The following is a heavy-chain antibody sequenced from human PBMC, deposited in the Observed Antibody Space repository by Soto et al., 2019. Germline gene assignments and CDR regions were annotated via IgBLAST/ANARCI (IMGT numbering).Heavy chain of an antibody. Sequence: EVQLLESGGGLVQPGGSLRLSCAASGFTFSIFAMSWVRQGPGKGLEWVSTISGRGGNTYYADSVKGRFTISRDNSKNTLNLQMNGLRGEDTAVYYCAKDRGTGDYGVNAVDIWGQGTMVTVSS. V-gene: IGHV3-23*01. J-gene: IGHJ3*02. CDR2: ISGRGGNT. CDR1: GFTFSIFA. D-gene: IGHD7-27*01. CDR3: AKDRGTGDYGVNAVDI.